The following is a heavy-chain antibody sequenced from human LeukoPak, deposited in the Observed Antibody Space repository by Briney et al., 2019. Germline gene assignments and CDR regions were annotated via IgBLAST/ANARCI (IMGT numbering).Heavy chain of an antibody. CDR1: GFTFSSYG. CDR2: IWYDGSNK. V-gene: IGHV3-33*01. J-gene: IGHJ4*02. D-gene: IGHD6-19*01. CDR3: ARDPVVDSSGWYFDY. Sequence: PGRSLRLSCAASGFTFSSYGMHWVRQAPGKGLEWVAVIWYDGSNKYYADSVKGRFTISRDNSKNTLYLQMNSLRAENTAVYYCARDPVVDSSGWYFDYWGQETLVTVSS.